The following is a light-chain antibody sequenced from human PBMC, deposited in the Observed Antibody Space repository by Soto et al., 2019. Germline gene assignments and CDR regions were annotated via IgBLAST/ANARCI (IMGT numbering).Light chain of an antibody. CDR3: QQYGSSSFT. Sequence: EIVLTQSPGTLSLSPGERATLSCRASQRISSRDLAWYQQRPGQAPRLLIYDASSRATGIPDRFSGSGSGTDFTLTISRLEPEDFAVYYCQQYGSSSFTFGPGTKVDIK. J-gene: IGKJ3*01. V-gene: IGKV3-20*01. CDR2: DAS. CDR1: QRISSRD.